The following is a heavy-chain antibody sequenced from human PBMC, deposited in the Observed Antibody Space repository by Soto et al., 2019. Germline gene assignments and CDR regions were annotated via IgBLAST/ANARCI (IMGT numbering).Heavy chain of an antibody. D-gene: IGHD3-3*01. Sequence: QVHLQQWGAGLLKPSETLSLTCAVYGGSVNGYYWNWIRQPPGKGLEWIGEINHTGGTHYNPSLKSRVTMSVDTSKNQFSLRLSSVTAADSAIYYCATRITVFGLLMPPFDPWGQGTQVTVSS. V-gene: IGHV4-34*02. J-gene: IGHJ5*02. CDR2: INHTGGT. CDR3: ATRITVFGLLMPPFDP. CDR1: GGSVNGYY.